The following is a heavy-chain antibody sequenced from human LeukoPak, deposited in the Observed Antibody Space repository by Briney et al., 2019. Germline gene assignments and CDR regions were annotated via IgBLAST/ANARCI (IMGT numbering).Heavy chain of an antibody. V-gene: IGHV1-2*02. CDR3: ARDMRTYYYDSSGYSAAGY. D-gene: IGHD3-22*01. Sequence: ASVKVSCKASGYTFTGYYMHWVRRAPGQGLEWMGWINPNSGGTNYAQKFQGRVTMTRDTSISTAYMELSRLRSDDTAVYYCARDMRTYYYDSSGYSAAGYWGQGTLVTVSS. CDR2: INPNSGGT. J-gene: IGHJ4*02. CDR1: GYTFTGYY.